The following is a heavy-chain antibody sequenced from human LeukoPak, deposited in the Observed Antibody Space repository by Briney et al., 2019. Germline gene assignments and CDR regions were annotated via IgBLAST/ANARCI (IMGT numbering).Heavy chain of an antibody. CDR3: ARGQPPSYYDMDV. CDR2: INILSNYI. D-gene: IGHD6-13*01. V-gene: IGHV3-21*01. CDR1: GFTFSSYS. Sequence: KPGGSLRLSCAASGFTFSSYSMNWVRQAPGKGLEWVSSINILSNYIYYADSVKGRFTISRDNAKNSLYLQMNSLRAEGTALYYCARGQPPSYYDMDVWGQGTTVTVSS. J-gene: IGHJ6*02.